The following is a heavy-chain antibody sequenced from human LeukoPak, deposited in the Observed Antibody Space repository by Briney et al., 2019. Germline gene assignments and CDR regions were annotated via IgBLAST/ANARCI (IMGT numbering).Heavy chain of an antibody. CDR2: INPNSGGT. CDR1: GYTLTELS. Sequence: ASVKVSCKVSGYTLTELSMHWVRQAPGQGLEWMGWINPNSGGTNYAQKFQGRVSMTRDTSISTAYMELSRLRSDDTAVYYCARGRSSSWYRGYWFDPWGQGTLVTVSS. D-gene: IGHD6-13*01. V-gene: IGHV1-2*02. CDR3: ARGRSSSWYRGYWFDP. J-gene: IGHJ5*02.